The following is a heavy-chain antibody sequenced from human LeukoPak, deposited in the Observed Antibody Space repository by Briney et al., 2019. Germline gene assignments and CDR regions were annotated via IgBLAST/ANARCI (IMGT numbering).Heavy chain of an antibody. V-gene: IGHV4-4*07. J-gene: IGHJ5*02. Sequence: PSETLSLTCTVSGGSISSYYWSWIRQPAGKGLEWIGRIYTSGSTNYNPSLKSRVTMSVDTSKHPFSLKLSSVTAADTAVYYCARPRWCCMFDPWGQGTLVTVSS. CDR2: IYTSGST. CDR1: GGSISSYY. D-gene: IGHD2-8*02. CDR3: ARPRWCCMFDP.